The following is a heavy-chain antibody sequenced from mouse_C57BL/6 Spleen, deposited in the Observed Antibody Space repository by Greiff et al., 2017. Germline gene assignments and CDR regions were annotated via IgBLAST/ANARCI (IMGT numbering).Heavy chain of an antibody. Sequence: DVMLVESGGGLVKPGGSLKLSCAASGFTFSSYAMSWVRQTPEKRLEWVATISDGGSYTYYPDNVKGRFTISRDNAKNNLYLQMSHLKSEDTAMYSCAGDEGRGYFDYGGQGTTRTVSS. D-gene: IGHD3-3*01. CDR2: ISDGGSYT. J-gene: IGHJ2*01. V-gene: IGHV5-4*01. CDR1: GFTFSSYA. CDR3: AGDEGRGYFDY.